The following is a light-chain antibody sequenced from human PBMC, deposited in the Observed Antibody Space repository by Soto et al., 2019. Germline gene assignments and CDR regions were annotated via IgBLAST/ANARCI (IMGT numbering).Light chain of an antibody. J-gene: IGKJ3*01. CDR1: QDISSY. V-gene: IGKV1-33*01. CDR2: DAS. CDR3: QYCDYLPI. Sequence: IQVTQSPSSLYASVGDRVTITCQASQDISSYLNWYQHKPGKAPKLLIYDASILETGVPPRFSGSGSGTHFTFTISGLQPEDVASYYCQYCDYLPIFGPGTTVDFK.